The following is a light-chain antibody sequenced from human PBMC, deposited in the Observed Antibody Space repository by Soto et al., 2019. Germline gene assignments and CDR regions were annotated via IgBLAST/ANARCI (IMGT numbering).Light chain of an antibody. CDR1: QSISSR. V-gene: IGKV1-5*03. Sequence: DIQMTQSPSTLSASVGDRVTITCRASQSISSRLAWYQQKPGKAPKLLIYKASSLESGVPSRFSGSGSGTEFTLTISSLQPDDCATYYCQQYNNYWTFGQGTKVEIK. J-gene: IGKJ1*01. CDR3: QQYNNYWT. CDR2: KAS.